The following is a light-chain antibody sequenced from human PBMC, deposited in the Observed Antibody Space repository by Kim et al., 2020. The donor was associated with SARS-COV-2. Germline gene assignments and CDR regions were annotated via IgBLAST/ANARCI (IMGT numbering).Light chain of an antibody. Sequence: SSELTQDPAVSVALGQTVTITCRGESLKTSYAGWSQQKAGKAPVLVIYDKNSRPSGVPDRFSGSSSGNTASLTITGAQAEDEAEYYCNSRDTTGYHVIFGGGTQLTVL. V-gene: IGLV3-19*01. CDR1: SLKTSY. J-gene: IGLJ2*01. CDR3: NSRDTTGYHVI. CDR2: DKN.